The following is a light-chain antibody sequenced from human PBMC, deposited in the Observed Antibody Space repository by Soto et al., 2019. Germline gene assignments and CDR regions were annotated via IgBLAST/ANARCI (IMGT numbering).Light chain of an antibody. CDR2: DVS. J-gene: IGKJ1*01. Sequence: EVPLTQSPGTVSLSPGETATLSCEASRPLLRGYLAWYQQRPGLAPRLIIYDVSKRATGIPDRFTGSGSGTEFTLSISGVEPEDFAVYYCQNYDGSWTFGQGTKVDIK. V-gene: IGKV3D-20*01. CDR3: QNYDGSWT. CDR1: RPLLRGY.